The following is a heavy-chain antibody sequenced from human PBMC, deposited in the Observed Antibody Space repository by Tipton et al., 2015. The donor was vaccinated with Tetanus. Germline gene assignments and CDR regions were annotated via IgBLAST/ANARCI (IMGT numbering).Heavy chain of an antibody. Sequence: SLRLSCVDSGFTFSGSAIHWVRQASGKGLEWVGHIRSKANYYATKYGASVRGRFSISRDDSKNTATLQMDSLTSDDTAVYYCIRLVEYSRCYWGQGTLVSVSS. CDR2: IRSKANYYAT. J-gene: IGHJ4*02. V-gene: IGHV3-73*01. D-gene: IGHD2/OR15-2a*01. CDR3: IRLVEYSRCY. CDR1: GFTFSGSA.